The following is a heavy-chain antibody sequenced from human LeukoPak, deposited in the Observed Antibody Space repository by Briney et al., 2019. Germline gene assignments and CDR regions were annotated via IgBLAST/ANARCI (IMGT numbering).Heavy chain of an antibody. CDR2: IYYSGST. V-gene: IGHV4-30-4*07. Sequence: SETLSLTCAVSGGSISSGGYSWSWIRQPPGKGLEWIGYIYYSGSTYYNPSLKSRVTISVDTSKNQFSLKLSSVTAADTAVYYCARDLSRYYDSSGYYRDYWGQGTLVTVSS. CDR1: GGSISSGGYS. CDR3: ARDLSRYYDSSGYYRDY. J-gene: IGHJ4*02. D-gene: IGHD3-22*01.